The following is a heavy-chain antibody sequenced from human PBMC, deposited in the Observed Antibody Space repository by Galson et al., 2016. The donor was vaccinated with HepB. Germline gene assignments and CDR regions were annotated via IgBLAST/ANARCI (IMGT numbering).Heavy chain of an antibody. V-gene: IGHV3-33*01. CDR3: ARGIEAYCGGDCNYWYFDL. J-gene: IGHJ2*01. CDR1: GFTFNTYG. Sequence: SLRLSCAASGFTFNTYGMSWVRQAPGKGLEWVASIWFDGSKTYYADSVKGRLTMSRDNSKNTVYLQMENVRAEDTAVYYCARGIEAYCGGDCNYWYFDLWGRGTPVTVSS. CDR2: IWFDGSKT. D-gene: IGHD2-21*02.